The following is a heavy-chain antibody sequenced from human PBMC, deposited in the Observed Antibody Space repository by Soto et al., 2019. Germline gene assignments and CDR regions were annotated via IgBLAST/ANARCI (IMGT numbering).Heavy chain of an antibody. CDR1: GFTFSSYA. Sequence: GGSLRLSCAASGFTFSSYAMHWVRQAPGKGLEWVAVISYDGSNKYYADSVKGRFTISRDNSKNTLYLQMNSLRAEDTAVYYCTRDPYGGSRYYFDSWGQGTLVTVSS. V-gene: IGHV3-30-3*01. CDR2: ISYDGSNK. D-gene: IGHD1-26*01. J-gene: IGHJ4*02. CDR3: TRDPYGGSRYYFDS.